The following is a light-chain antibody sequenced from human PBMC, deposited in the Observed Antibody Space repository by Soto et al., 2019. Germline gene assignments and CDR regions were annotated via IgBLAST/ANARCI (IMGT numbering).Light chain of an antibody. CDR2: GAS. V-gene: IGKV3-15*01. Sequence: EIVMTQSPGTLSVSPGERATLSCRASQSVSSNLAWYQQKPGQAPSLLIYGASTRATGIPARFSGSGSGTEFTLTISSLQSEDFEVYYCHQYNNWPFTFGPGTKVDIK. J-gene: IGKJ3*01. CDR3: HQYNNWPFT. CDR1: QSVSSN.